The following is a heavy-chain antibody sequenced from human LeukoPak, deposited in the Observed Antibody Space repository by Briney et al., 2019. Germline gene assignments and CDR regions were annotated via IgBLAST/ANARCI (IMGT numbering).Heavy chain of an antibody. D-gene: IGHD3-22*01. CDR3: AKTSTYDSSGFNY. V-gene: IGHV3-9*01. J-gene: IGHJ4*02. CDR1: GFTFDDYA. CDR2: ISWNSGSI. Sequence: PGGSLRLSCAASGFTFDDYAMHWVRQAPGKGLEWVSGISWNSGSIGYADSVKGRFTFSRDNAKNSLYLQMNSLRAEDTALYYCAKTSTYDSSGFNYWGQGTLVTVSS.